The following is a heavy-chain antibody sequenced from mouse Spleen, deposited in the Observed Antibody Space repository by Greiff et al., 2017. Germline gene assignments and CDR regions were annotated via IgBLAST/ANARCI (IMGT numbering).Heavy chain of an antibody. CDR2: IWSDGST. CDR1: GFSLTNYA. Sequence: VMLVESGPGLVAPSQSLSITCTVSGFSLTNYAVHWVRQSPGKGLEWLGVIWSDGSTDYNAAFISRLSISKDNSKSQVFFKMNSLQADDTAIYYCARNYDYDAWFAYWGQGTLVTVSA. V-gene: IGHV2-4-1*01. D-gene: IGHD2-4*01. CDR3: ARNYDYDAWFAY. J-gene: IGHJ3*01.